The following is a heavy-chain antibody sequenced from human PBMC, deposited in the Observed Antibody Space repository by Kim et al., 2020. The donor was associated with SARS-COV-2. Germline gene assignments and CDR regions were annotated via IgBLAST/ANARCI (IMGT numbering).Heavy chain of an antibody. J-gene: IGHJ4*02. CDR2: INHSGST. CDR1: GGSFSGYY. CDR3: ARVGAIAARPIDY. D-gene: IGHD6-6*01. V-gene: IGHV4-34*01. Sequence: SETLSLTCAVYGGSFSGYYWSWIRQPPGKGLEWIGEINHSGSTNYNPSLKSRVTISVDTSKNQFSLKLSSVTAADTAVYYCARVGAIAARPIDYWGQGTLVTVSS.